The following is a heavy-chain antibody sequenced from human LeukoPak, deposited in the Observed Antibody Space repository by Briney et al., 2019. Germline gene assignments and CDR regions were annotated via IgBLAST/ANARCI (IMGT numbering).Heavy chain of an antibody. CDR3: ARHVVRYYDSSGYYDY. CDR2: IYYSGST. Sequence: SETLSLTCTVSGGSISSSSHYWGWIRQPPGKGLEWIGSIYYSGSTYYNPSLKSRVTISVDTSKNQFSLKLSSVTAADTAVYYCARHVVRYYDSSGYYDYWGQGTLVTVSS. V-gene: IGHV4-39*01. J-gene: IGHJ4*02. D-gene: IGHD3-22*01. CDR1: GGSISSSSHY.